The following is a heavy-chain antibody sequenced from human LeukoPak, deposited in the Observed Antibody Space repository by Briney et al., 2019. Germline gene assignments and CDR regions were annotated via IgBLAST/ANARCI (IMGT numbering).Heavy chain of an antibody. J-gene: IGHJ4*02. CDR2: FDPEDGET. Sequence: ASVKVSCKVSGYTLTELSVHWVRQAPGKGLEWMGGFDPEDGETIYAQKFQGRVTMNEDTSTDTAYMELSSLRSEDTAVYYCASTYYYDSSGYWSPYYFDYWGQGTLVTVSS. V-gene: IGHV1-24*01. CDR1: GYTLTELS. CDR3: ASTYYYDSSGYWSPYYFDY. D-gene: IGHD3-22*01.